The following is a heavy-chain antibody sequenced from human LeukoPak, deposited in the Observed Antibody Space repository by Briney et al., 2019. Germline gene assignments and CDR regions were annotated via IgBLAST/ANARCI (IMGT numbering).Heavy chain of an antibody. CDR2: ISSRGGST. CDR1: GFTFSNNA. CDR3: AKDLPDAYCGGDCYRGVFDF. V-gene: IGHV3-23*01. J-gene: IGHJ4*02. Sequence: GGSLILSCAASGFTFSNNAMSWVRQAPGKGLEWVSGISSRGGSTFYADSVKGRFTISRDNSKNTLYLQMNSLRVEDTALYYCAKDLPDAYCGGDCYRGVFDFWGQGTLVTVSS. D-gene: IGHD2-21*02.